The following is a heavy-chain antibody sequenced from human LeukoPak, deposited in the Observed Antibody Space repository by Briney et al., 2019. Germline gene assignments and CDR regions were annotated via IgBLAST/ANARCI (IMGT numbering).Heavy chain of an antibody. CDR2: ISYDGSNK. CDR1: GFTFSSYG. Sequence: GRSLRLSCAASGFTFSSYGMHWVRQAPGKGLEWVAVISYDGSNKYYADSVKGRFTISRDNSKNTLYLQMNSLRAEDTAVYYCAKQGDIVVVPAAMRRGYFDYWGQGTLVTVSS. J-gene: IGHJ4*02. CDR3: AKQGDIVVVPAAMRRGYFDY. V-gene: IGHV3-30*18. D-gene: IGHD2-2*01.